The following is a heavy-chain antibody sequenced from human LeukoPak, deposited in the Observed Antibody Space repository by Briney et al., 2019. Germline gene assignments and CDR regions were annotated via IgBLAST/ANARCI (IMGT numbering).Heavy chain of an antibody. CDR1: RFTFSSYW. D-gene: IGHD4-17*01. Sequence: PGGSLRLSCAASRFTFSSYWMSWVRQAPGKWLEWVANIKQNGSEKYYVDSVKGRFTISRDNAKNSLYLQMNSLRVEDTAVYYGRRIGDTVTTRYYYMDVWGKGTTVTVSS. V-gene: IGHV3-7*01. CDR3: RRIGDTVTTRYYYMDV. J-gene: IGHJ6*03. CDR2: IKQNGSEK.